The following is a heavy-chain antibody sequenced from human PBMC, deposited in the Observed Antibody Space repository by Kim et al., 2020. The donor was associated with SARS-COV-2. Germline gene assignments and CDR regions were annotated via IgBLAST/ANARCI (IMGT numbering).Heavy chain of an antibody. V-gene: IGHV4-34*01. CDR1: GGSFSGYY. CDR2: INHSGST. Sequence: SETLSLTCAVYGGSFSGYYWSWIRQPPGKGLEWIGEINHSGSTNYNPSLKSRVTISVDTSKNQFSLKLSSVTAADTAVYYCARVSIPLGQQLARGGMDVWGQGTTVTVSS. D-gene: IGHD6-13*01. J-gene: IGHJ6*02. CDR3: ARVSIPLGQQLARGGMDV.